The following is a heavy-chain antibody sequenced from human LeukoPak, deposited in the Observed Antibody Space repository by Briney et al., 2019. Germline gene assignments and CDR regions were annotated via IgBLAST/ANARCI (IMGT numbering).Heavy chain of an antibody. CDR2: IYYSGST. CDR3: ARPGGYSGYDWLH. V-gene: IGHV4-59*01. J-gene: IGHJ4*02. CDR1: GGSISSYY. Sequence: SETLSLTCTVSGGSISSYYWSWIRQPPGKGLEWIGYIYYSGSTNYNPSLKSRVTISVDTSKNQFSLKLSSVTAADTAMYYCARPGGYSGYDWLHWGQGTLVTVSS. D-gene: IGHD5-12*01.